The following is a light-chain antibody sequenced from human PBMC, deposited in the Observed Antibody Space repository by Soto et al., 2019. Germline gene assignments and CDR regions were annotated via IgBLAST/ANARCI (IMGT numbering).Light chain of an antibody. J-gene: IGLJ1*01. V-gene: IGLV2-11*01. CDR1: SSDVGDYNY. CDR2: DVS. Sequence: QSALTQPRSVSGSPGQSVTISCTGTSSDVGDYNYVSWYQQHPGKAPKLVIYDVSKRPSRIPDRFSGSKSGNTASLTISGLQAEDEAEYYCCSYAGSYSYVFGTGTKLTVL. CDR3: CSYAGSYSYV.